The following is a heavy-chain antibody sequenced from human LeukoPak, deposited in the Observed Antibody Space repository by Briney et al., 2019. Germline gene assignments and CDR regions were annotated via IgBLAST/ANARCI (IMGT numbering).Heavy chain of an antibody. CDR3: ARPRTIGYSYIFEY. V-gene: IGHV1-2*02. CDR2: INPNSGGT. Sequence: ASVKVSCKASGYTFTGYYMHWVRQAPGQGVERMGWINPNSGGTNYAQKFQGRVTMTRDTSISTAYMELSRLRSDDTAVYYCARPRTIGYSYIFEYWGQGTLVTVSS. CDR1: GYTFTGYY. J-gene: IGHJ4*02. D-gene: IGHD5-18*01.